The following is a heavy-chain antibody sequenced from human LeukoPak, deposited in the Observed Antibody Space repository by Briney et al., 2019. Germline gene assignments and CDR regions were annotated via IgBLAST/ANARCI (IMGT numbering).Heavy chain of an antibody. V-gene: IGHV1-3*01. CDR2: IDGGNGDT. J-gene: IGHJ4*02. CDR1: GYTFTNYA. D-gene: IGHD2-15*01. Sequence: ASVKVSCKASGYTFTNYALHWVRQAPGQRLEWMGWIDGGNGDTRFSQKFQDRVSFTRDTSATTAYMELTSLRSEDTAVYYCARDQSGDIRVDFDYWGQGTLVTVSS. CDR3: ARDQSGDIRVDFDY.